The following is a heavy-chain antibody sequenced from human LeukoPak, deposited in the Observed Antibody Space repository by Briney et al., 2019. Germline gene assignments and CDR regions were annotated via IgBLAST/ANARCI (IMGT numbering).Heavy chain of an antibody. V-gene: IGHV1-69*05. Sequence: SVKVSCKASGGTFSSYAISWVRQAPGQGLEWMGRIIPIFGTANYAQKFQGRVTITTDESTSTAYMELSSLRSEDTAVYYCARDGDYYGSGSYYLWWFDPWGQGTLVTVSS. D-gene: IGHD3-10*01. J-gene: IGHJ5*02. CDR2: IIPIFGTA. CDR3: ARDGDYYGSGSYYLWWFDP. CDR1: GGTFSSYA.